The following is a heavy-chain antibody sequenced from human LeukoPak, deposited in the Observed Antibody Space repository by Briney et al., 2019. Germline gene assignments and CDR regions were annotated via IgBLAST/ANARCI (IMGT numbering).Heavy chain of an antibody. J-gene: IGHJ6*03. CDR3: ARSFLYYYYYMDV. D-gene: IGHD2/OR15-2a*01. Sequence: SETLSLTCAVYGGSFSGYFWSWIRQPPGKGLEWIGEINHSGSTNYNPSLKSRVTISVDTSKNQFSLKLSSVTAADTAVYYCARSFLYYYYYMDVWGKGTTVTVSS. CDR1: GGSFSGYF. V-gene: IGHV4-34*01. CDR2: INHSGST.